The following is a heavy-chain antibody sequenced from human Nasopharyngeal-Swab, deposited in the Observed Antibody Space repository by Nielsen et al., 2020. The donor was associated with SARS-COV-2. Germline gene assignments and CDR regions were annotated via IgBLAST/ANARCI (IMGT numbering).Heavy chain of an antibody. D-gene: IGHD3-10*01. CDR3: ARDHVLLDAFDI. Sequence: GGSLRLSCAASGFTLSSYSMNWVRQAPGKGLEWVSSISSSSSYIYYADSVKGRFTISRDNAKNSLYLQMNSLRAEDTAVYYCARDHVLLDAFDIWGQGTMVTVSS. J-gene: IGHJ3*02. CDR2: ISSSSSYI. V-gene: IGHV3-21*01. CDR1: GFTLSSYS.